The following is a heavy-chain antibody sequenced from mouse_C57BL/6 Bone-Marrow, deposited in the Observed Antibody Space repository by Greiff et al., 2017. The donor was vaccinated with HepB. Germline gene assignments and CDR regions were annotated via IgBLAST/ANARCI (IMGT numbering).Heavy chain of an antibody. Sequence: EVMLVESGGGLVQSGRSLRLSCATSGFTFSDFYMEWVRQAPGKGLEWIAASRNKANDYTTEYSASVKGRFIVSRDTSQSILYLQMNALRAEDTAIYYCARDAGSPGYAMDYWGQGTSVTVSS. J-gene: IGHJ4*01. CDR2: SRNKANDYTT. CDR1: GFTFSDFY. CDR3: ARDAGSPGYAMDY. V-gene: IGHV7-1*01.